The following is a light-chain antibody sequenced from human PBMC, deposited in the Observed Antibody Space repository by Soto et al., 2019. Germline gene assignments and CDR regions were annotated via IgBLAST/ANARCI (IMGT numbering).Light chain of an antibody. Sequence: EVVLTQSPATLSLSPGERATLSCRASESIGNYLAWYQQKLGQAPKLLIYDASHRAIGIPGRFSGDGSGTDFTLTISSLEPEDFSVCYCQWRSDWPPRLTFRGGTKVEIK. CDR1: ESIGNY. CDR3: QWRSDWPPRLT. CDR2: DAS. V-gene: IGKV3-11*01. J-gene: IGKJ4*01.